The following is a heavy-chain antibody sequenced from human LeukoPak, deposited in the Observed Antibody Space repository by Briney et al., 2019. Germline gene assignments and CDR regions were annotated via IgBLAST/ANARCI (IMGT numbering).Heavy chain of an antibody. CDR1: GFTFSSYV. J-gene: IGHJ4*02. V-gene: IGHV3-30*04. CDR3: ARGNYGDYSDY. D-gene: IGHD4-17*01. CDR2: ISYDGSNE. Sequence: AGGSLRLSCAASGFTFSSYVMHWVRQAPGKGLEWVAIISYDGSNEYYADSVKGRFTISRDNSKNTLYLQMNSLRAEDTAVYYCARGNYGDYSDYWGQGTLVTVSS.